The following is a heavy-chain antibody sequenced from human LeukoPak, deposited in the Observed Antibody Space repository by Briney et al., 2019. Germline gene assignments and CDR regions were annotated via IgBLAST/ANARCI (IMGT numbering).Heavy chain of an antibody. J-gene: IGHJ5*02. CDR2: IFHTGDV. CDR3: ARRSGGYNGWESYYNT. CDR1: GYSINSGYF. D-gene: IGHD3-10*01. V-gene: IGHV4-38-2*02. Sequence: SETLSLTCTVSGYSINSGYFWGWVRQPPGKGPEWIGSIFHTGDVYYNPSLKSRVTISVDTSKNQFSLKVNSVTAADTAVYYCARRSGGYNGWESYYNTWGQGILVTVSS.